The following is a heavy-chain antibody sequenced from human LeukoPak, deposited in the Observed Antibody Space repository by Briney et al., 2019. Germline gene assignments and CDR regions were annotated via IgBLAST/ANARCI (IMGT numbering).Heavy chain of an antibody. V-gene: IGHV4-31*03. CDR2: IYSSGTT. CDR1: GGSVSSGDYY. Sequence: SQTLSLTCTVSGGSVSSGDYYWSWLRQHPRKGLEWIGYIYSSGTTYYNPSLKSRLTISVGTSKNQFSLKLSSVTAADTAVYYCARAAQNWNNAPYFDFWGQETLVTVSA. D-gene: IGHD1/OR15-1a*01. J-gene: IGHJ4*02. CDR3: ARAAQNWNNAPYFDF.